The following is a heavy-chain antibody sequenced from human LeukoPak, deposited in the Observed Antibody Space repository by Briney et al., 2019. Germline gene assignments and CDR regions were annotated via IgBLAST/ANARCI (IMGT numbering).Heavy chain of an antibody. CDR2: IKQDGSEK. CDR1: GGSISSYY. Sequence: QTSETLSLTCTVSGGSISSYYWSWIRQPAGKGLEWVANIKQDGSEKYYVDSVKGRFTISRDNAKNSLYLQMNSLRAEDTAVYYCARATFGVVIWRNWFDPWGQGTLVTVSS. J-gene: IGHJ5*02. CDR3: ARATFGVVIWRNWFDP. D-gene: IGHD3-3*01. V-gene: IGHV3-7*01.